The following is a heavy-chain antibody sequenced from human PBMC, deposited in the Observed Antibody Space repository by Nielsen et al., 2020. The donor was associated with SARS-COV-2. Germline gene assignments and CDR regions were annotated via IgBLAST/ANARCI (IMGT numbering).Heavy chain of an antibody. D-gene: IGHD6-19*01. V-gene: IGHV6-1*01. CDR2: TYYRSKWSN. Sequence: SETLSLTCAISGDSVSSNTAAWTWIRQSPLRGLEWLGRTYYRSKWSNDYAESAKSRITINPDTSKNQFSLQLNSMTPEDTAVYYCARGRDSSFDSWGQGTLVTVSS. CDR3: ARGRDSSFDS. CDR1: GDSVSSNTAA. J-gene: IGHJ5*01.